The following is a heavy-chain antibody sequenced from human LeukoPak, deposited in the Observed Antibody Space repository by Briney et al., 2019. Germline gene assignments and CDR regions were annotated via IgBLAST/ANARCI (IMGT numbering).Heavy chain of an antibody. CDR2: IYPGDSDT. CDR1: GYSFTSYW. J-gene: IGHJ6*02. CDR3: ARHNWSGYCSGGSCPYYYYYGMDV. Sequence: GESLKISCKGSGYSFTSYWIGWVRQMPGKGLEWMGIIYPGDSDTRYSPSFQGQVTISADKSISTAYLQWSSLKASDTAMYYCARHNWSGYCSGGSCPYYYYYGMDVWGQGTTVTVSS. V-gene: IGHV5-51*01. D-gene: IGHD2-15*01.